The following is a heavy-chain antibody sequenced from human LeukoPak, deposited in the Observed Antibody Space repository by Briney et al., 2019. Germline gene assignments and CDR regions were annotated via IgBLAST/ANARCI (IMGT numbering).Heavy chain of an antibody. Sequence: GGSLRLSCAASGFTFSSYAMSWVRQAPGKGLEWVSVIYSGGSTYYADSVKGRFTISRDNSKNTLYLQMNSLRAEDTAVYYCARDSPHSSWYLGMDYWGQGTLVTVSS. J-gene: IGHJ4*02. CDR2: IYSGGST. D-gene: IGHD6-13*01. V-gene: IGHV3-66*01. CDR1: GFTFSSYA. CDR3: ARDSPHSSWYLGMDY.